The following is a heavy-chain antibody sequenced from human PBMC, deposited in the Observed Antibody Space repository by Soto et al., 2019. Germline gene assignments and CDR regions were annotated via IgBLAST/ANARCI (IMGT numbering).Heavy chain of an antibody. CDR2: ISSSSTAI. CDR1: GFTFSSYS. V-gene: IGHV3-21*01. D-gene: IGHD2-8*02. CDR3: VRHTGLFDY. Sequence: PGGSLRLSCAASGFTFSSYSMNWLRQAPGKGLEWVSSISSSSTAIFYGDSVKGRFIISRDNAENSLYLQMNSLRAEDTAVYYCVRHTGLFDYWGQGTLVTVSS. J-gene: IGHJ4*02.